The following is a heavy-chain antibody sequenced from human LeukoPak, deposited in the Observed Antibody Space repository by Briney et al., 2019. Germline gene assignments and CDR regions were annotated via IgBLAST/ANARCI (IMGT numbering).Heavy chain of an antibody. J-gene: IGHJ3*02. D-gene: IGHD5-12*01. CDR3: ARGTRRGYSGYGDADAFDI. CDR2: INSDGSST. CDR1: GFTFSSYW. Sequence: GESLKISCAASGFTFSSYWMHWVRQAPGKGLVWVSRINSDGSSTSYADSVKGRFTISRDNAKNTLYLQMNSLRAEDTAVYYCARGTRRGYSGYGDADAFDIWGQGTMVTVSS. V-gene: IGHV3-74*01.